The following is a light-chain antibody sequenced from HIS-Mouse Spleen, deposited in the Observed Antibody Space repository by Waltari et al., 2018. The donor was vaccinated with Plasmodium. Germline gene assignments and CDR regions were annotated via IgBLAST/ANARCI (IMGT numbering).Light chain of an antibody. V-gene: IGLV3-10*01. J-gene: IGLJ3*02. CDR3: YSTDSSGNHRV. CDR1: ALQTKY. CDR2: EDS. Sequence: SYELTQPPSVSVSPGQTARITCSGAALQTKYAYWYQQKSGQAPVLVIHEDSKRPSGTPERFSGSSSGTMATLTISGAQVEDEADYYCYSTDSSGNHRVFGGGTKLTVL.